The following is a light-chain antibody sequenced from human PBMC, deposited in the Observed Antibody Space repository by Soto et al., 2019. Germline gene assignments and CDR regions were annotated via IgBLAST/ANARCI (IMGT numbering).Light chain of an antibody. CDR1: ITDVGSSHY. Sequence: QSALTQPASVSGSPGQSITISCTGTITDVGSSHYVSWYKQHPGKAPKLMIYDVSNRPSGVSNRFSGSKSGNTASLTISGLQGEDEADYYCSSYTTTSTWVFGGGTKLTVL. CDR3: SSYTTTSTWV. J-gene: IGLJ2*01. V-gene: IGLV2-14*01. CDR2: DVS.